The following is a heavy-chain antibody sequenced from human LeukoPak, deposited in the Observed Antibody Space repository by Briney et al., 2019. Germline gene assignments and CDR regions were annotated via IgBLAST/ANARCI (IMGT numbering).Heavy chain of an antibody. D-gene: IGHD2-2*01. V-gene: IGHV3-23*01. CDR2: ISSSGGST. CDR1: GFTFSSYA. J-gene: IGHJ6*02. Sequence: GASLRLSCAASGFTFSSYAMTWVRPAPGKGLEWVSAISSSGGSTYYADSVKGRFTISRDNSKNTLYLQMNSLRAEDTALYYCARYCTSSSCYGQDYYYGMDVWGQGTTVTVSS. CDR3: ARYCTSSSCYGQDYYYGMDV.